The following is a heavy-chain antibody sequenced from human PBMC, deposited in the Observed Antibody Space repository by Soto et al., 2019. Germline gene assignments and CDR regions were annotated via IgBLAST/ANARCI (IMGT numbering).Heavy chain of an antibody. CDR1: GGSISSYY. Sequence: QVQLKESGPGLVKPSETLSLTCTVSGGSISSYYWSWIRQPPGKGLEWIGYIYYSGRTDSNPSLKSRVTISVDTSKNYFSLKLSSVTAADTAVHYCAEYSYGYGWYFDLWGRGTLVTVSS. CDR3: AEYSYGYGWYFDL. CDR2: IYYSGRT. D-gene: IGHD5-18*01. V-gene: IGHV4-59*01. J-gene: IGHJ2*01.